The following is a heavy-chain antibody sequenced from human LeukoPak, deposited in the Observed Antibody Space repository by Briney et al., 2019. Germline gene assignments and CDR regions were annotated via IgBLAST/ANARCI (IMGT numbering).Heavy chain of an antibody. J-gene: IGHJ4*02. D-gene: IGHD1-26*01. CDR1: GFTFSRYA. Sequence: GGSLRLSCAASGFTFSRYAMHWVRQAPGKGLEYVSAISSNGGSTYYANSVKGRFTISRDNSKNSLFLQMSSLRAEDSGVYYCARDLAKGRYFDYWGQGTLVTVSS. V-gene: IGHV3-64*01. CDR3: ARDLAKGRYFDY. CDR2: ISSNGGST.